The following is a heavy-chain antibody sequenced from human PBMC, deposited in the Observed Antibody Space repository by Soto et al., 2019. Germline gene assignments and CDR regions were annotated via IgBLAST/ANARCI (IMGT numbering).Heavy chain of an antibody. CDR3: ARSGVDCSGGSCLKGAFDI. Sequence: SETLSLTCTVSGGSISSSSYYWGWIRQPPGKGLEWIGSIYYSGSTYYNPSLKSRVTISVDTSKNQFSLKLSSVTAADTAVYYCARSGVDCSGGSCLKGAFDIWGQGTMVTVSS. V-gene: IGHV4-39*01. D-gene: IGHD2-15*01. J-gene: IGHJ3*02. CDR1: GGSISSSSYY. CDR2: IYYSGST.